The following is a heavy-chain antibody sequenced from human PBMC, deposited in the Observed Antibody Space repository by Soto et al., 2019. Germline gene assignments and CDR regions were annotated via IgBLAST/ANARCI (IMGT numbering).Heavy chain of an antibody. Sequence: GGSLRLSCAASGFTFSSYAMSWVRQAPGKGLEWVSAISGSGGSTYYADSVKGRFTISRDNSKNTLYLQMNSLRAEDTAVYYCAKESQPYYYGSGSYLDYWGQGTLVTVSS. D-gene: IGHD3-10*01. V-gene: IGHV3-23*01. J-gene: IGHJ4*02. CDR3: AKESQPYYYGSGSYLDY. CDR1: GFTFSSYA. CDR2: ISGSGGST.